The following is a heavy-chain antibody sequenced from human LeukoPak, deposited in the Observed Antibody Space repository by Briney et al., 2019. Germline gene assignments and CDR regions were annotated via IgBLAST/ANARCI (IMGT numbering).Heavy chain of an antibody. Sequence: PGGSLRLSCAASGSTFSGYWMNWVRQDPGKGLEWVANIKQDGSEKYYVDSVKGRFTISRDNAKNSLYLQMNSLGAEDTAVYYCARAHYYDSSGYPNPFDYWGQGTLVTVSS. J-gene: IGHJ4*02. CDR3: ARAHYYDSSGYPNPFDY. V-gene: IGHV3-7*01. CDR1: GSTFSGYW. D-gene: IGHD3-22*01. CDR2: IKQDGSEK.